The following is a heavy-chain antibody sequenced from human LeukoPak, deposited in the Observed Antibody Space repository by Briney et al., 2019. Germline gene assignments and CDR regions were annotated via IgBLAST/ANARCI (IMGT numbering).Heavy chain of an antibody. D-gene: IGHD2-21*02. V-gene: IGHV3-30-3*01. CDR3: ARGPPELYCGGDCSHYFDY. J-gene: IGHJ4*02. CDR2: ISYDGISK. CDR1: GFILENHA. Sequence: GGSLRLSCVASGFILENHAMSWIRQAPGKGLEWVTVISYDGISKYYADSVKGRFTFFRDNSKKMLYLQMNSLRPEDTAVYYCARGPPELYCGGDCSHYFDYWGQGTLVAVSS.